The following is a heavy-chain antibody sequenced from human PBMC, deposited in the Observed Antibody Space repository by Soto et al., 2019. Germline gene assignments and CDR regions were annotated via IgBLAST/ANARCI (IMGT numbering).Heavy chain of an antibody. D-gene: IGHD2-2*01. CDR3: AREDSIIIPAVSDF. CDR1: GFPFNNYG. J-gene: IGHJ4*02. CDR2: VSKSDYT. V-gene: IGHV3-21*01. Sequence: RLSCTVSGFPFNNYGINWVRQAPGKGLEWVSSVSKSDYTYYSDSVQGRFTISRDNAKNSVSLQMNTLRVEDTAVYYCAREDSIIIPAVSDFWGQGTLVTVSS.